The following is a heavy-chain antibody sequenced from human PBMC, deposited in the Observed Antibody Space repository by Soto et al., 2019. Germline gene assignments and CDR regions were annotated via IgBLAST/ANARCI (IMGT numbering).Heavy chain of an antibody. CDR3: ARDSGSYYDDYYYYYGMDV. Sequence: PSETLSLTCTVSGGSISSYYWSWIRQPPGKGLEWIGYIYYSGSTNYNPSLKSRVTISVDTSKNQFSLKLSSVTAADTAVYYCARDSGSYYDDYYYYYGMDVWGQGTTVTVSS. J-gene: IGHJ6*02. CDR2: IYYSGST. CDR1: GGSISSYY. D-gene: IGHD1-26*01. V-gene: IGHV4-59*01.